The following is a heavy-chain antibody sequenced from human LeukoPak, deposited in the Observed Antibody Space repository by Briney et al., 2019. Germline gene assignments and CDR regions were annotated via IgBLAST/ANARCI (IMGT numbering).Heavy chain of an antibody. D-gene: IGHD5-18*01. CDR1: GDSISSGAYY. J-gene: IGHJ5*02. V-gene: IGHV4-61*02. Sequence: PSETLSLTCTVSGDSISSGAYYWSWIRQPAGEGLEWIGRIFSTGSTTYNPSLKSRVTISVDTSKNQFSLKLSSVTAADTAVYYCARAGSYGHTPWGQGTLVTVSS. CDR3: ARAGSYGHTP. CDR2: IFSTGST.